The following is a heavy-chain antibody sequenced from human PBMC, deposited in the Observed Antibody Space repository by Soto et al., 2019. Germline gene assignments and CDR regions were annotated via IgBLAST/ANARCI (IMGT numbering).Heavy chain of an antibody. CDR1: GFTFSSYG. V-gene: IGHV3-30*18. D-gene: IGHD5-12*01. Sequence: QVQLVESGGGVVQPGRSLRLSCAASGFTFSSYGMHWVRQAPGKRLEWVAVISYDGSNKYYADSVKGRFTISRDNSKNTLYLQMNSLRAEDTAVYYCAKDGPEYSGYDFYFDYWGQGTLVTVSS. CDR2: ISYDGSNK. CDR3: AKDGPEYSGYDFYFDY. J-gene: IGHJ4*02.